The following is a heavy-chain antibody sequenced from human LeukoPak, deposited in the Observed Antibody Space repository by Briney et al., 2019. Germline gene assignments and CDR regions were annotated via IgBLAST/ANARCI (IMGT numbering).Heavy chain of an antibody. J-gene: IGHJ5*02. CDR1: GFTFSSYG. CDR3: AKGSSTSWYSWFDP. V-gene: IGHV3-30*18. Sequence: GGSLRLSCAASGFTFSSYGIHLVRQAPGKGLEWVAIISYDGTNKYYGDSVKGRFTISRDNSKNTLYLQMNSLRVEDTAVYYCAKGSSTSWYSWFDPWGQGTLVTVSS. D-gene: IGHD6-13*01. CDR2: ISYDGTNK.